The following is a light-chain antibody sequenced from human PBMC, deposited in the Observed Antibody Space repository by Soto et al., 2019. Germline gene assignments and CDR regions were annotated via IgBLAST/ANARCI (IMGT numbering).Light chain of an antibody. CDR1: SSDVGSYNH. CDR3: CSSVGSDTWV. CDR2: EGS. V-gene: IGLV2-23*01. Sequence: QSVLTQPASVSGSPGQSITISCTGTSSDVGSYNHVSWFQQHSGKAPKLIFYEGSERPSGLSHRFSGSRSGITASLTISGLQAEDEAVYYCCSSVGSDTWVFGGGTKLTVL. J-gene: IGLJ3*02.